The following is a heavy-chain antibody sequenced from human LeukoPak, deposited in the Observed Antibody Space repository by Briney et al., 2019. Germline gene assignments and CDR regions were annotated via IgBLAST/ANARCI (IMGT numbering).Heavy chain of an antibody. D-gene: IGHD3-9*01. CDR2: ISSGDRT. V-gene: IGHV3-23*01. CDR1: GFTFSSYT. CDR3: AKDATASPYFHWFDN. Sequence: GGSLRLSCAASGFTFSSYTMNWVRQAPGKGLEWVAGISSGDRTFHAESVKGRFTISRDKSKDTLYLQMNSLRAEDTAVYYCAKDATASPYFHWFDNWGQGTQVIVSS. J-gene: IGHJ4*02.